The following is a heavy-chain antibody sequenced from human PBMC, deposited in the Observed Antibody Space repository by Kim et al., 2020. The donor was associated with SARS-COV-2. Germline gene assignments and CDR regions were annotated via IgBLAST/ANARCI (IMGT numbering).Heavy chain of an antibody. CDR1: GGSISSSSNY. J-gene: IGHJ5*01. CDR3: ARLQGWIQLWYLDS. D-gene: IGHD5-18*01. CDR2: INYSWST. Sequence: SETLSLTCTVSGGSISSSSNYWGWLRQPPGKGLEWIGSINYSWSTYYNPSLRRRVTISDDTSKNQFSQKLSPVTAENTAVYYSARLQGWIQLWYLDSWG. V-gene: IGHV4-39*01.